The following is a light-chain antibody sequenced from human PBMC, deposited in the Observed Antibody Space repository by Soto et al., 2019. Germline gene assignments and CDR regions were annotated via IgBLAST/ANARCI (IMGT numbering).Light chain of an antibody. CDR3: QQYNQWPPLT. CDR2: GAS. J-gene: IGKJ4*01. V-gene: IGKV3D-15*01. Sequence: EIVMTQSPATLSVSPGERATLSCRASQSVSSNLAWYQQKPGQAPRLLIYGASSRATGIPDRFSGSGSGTDFTLTISSLQSEDFAVYYCQQYNQWPPLTFGGGTKVDIK. CDR1: QSVSSN.